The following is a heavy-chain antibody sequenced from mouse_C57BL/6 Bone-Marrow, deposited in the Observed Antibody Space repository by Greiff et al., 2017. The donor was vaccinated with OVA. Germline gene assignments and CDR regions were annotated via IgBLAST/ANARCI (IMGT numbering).Heavy chain of an antibody. CDR3: ARDERRGAWFAY. J-gene: IGHJ3*01. D-gene: IGHD2-12*01. V-gene: IGHV5-4*01. CDR2: ISDGGSYT. CDR1: GFTFSSYA. Sequence: EVKLQESGGGLVKPGGSLKLSCAASGFTFSSYAMSWVRQTPEKRLEWVATISDGGSYTYYPDNVKGRFTISRDNAKNNLYLQMSHLKSEDTAMYYCARDERRGAWFAYWGQGTLVTVSA.